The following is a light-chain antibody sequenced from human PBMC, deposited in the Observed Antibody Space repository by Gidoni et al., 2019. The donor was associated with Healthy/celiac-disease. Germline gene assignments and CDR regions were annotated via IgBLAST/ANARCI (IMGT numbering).Light chain of an antibody. J-gene: IGKJ3*01. V-gene: IGKV1-39*01. Sequence: DIQRTQSPSSLSASVASRVTITCRASQTISSYLNWYQQKPGKAPKLLIYDASSLQSGVPSRFSGSGSGTDFTLTISRLQPEDFATYYCQQSYSTPRTFGPGTKVDIK. CDR1: QTISSY. CDR3: QQSYSTPRT. CDR2: DAS.